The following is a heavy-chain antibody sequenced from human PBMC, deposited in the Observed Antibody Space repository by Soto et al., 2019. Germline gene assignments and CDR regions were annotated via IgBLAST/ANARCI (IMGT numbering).Heavy chain of an antibody. J-gene: IGHJ5*02. V-gene: IGHV4-59*08. CDR2: IYYSGST. CDR1: GGSISSYY. Sequence: SETLSLTCTVSGGSISSYYWSWIRQPPGKGLEWIGYIYYSGSTNYNPSLKSRVTISVDTSKNQFSLKLSSVTAADTAVYYCSIPSEAYRRWRFYPWGQGSLVTGSA. CDR3: SIPSEAYRRWRFYP. D-gene: IGHD1-26*01.